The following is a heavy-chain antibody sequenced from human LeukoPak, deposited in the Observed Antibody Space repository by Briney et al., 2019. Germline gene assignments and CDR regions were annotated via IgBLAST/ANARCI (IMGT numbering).Heavy chain of an antibody. CDR2: INPNTGGP. J-gene: IGHJ4*02. CDR3: ARHRNSQTAGAGDY. D-gene: IGHD1-26*01. CDR1: GYTVAAYY. V-gene: IGHV1-2*02. Sequence: ASVKVSCKASGYTVAAYYIHWVRQAPGQGLVWMGWINPNTGGPYYPQKFQGKVTMTWDSSVNTAYMELTSVTSDDTAIYYCARHRNSQTAGAGDYWGQGTLVTVSS.